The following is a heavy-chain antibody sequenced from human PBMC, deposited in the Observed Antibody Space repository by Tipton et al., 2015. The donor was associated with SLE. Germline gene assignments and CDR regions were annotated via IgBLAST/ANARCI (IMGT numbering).Heavy chain of an antibody. CDR3: ALQRGYSYGFDY. D-gene: IGHD5-18*01. CDR1: GYTFPTYA. Sequence: SLRLSCAASGYTFPTYAMHWVRQAPGKGLEWVAVISYDESIKYYADSVKGRFTISRDESKNTMYLQMNSLRAEDTAVYYCALQRGYSYGFDYWGQGTLVTVSS. CDR2: ISYDESIK. J-gene: IGHJ4*02. V-gene: IGHV3-30*04.